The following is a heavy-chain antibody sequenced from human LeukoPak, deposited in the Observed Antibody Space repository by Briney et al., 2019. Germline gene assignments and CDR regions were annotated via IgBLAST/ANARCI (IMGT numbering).Heavy chain of an antibody. CDR3: ARLSSSWGPDAFDI. Sequence: AASVKVSCKASGYTFTGYYIHWVRQAPGQGLEWMGWINPNSGDTRNAQKFQGRVTMTRDTSISTAYMELSRLRSDDTAVYYCARLSSSWGPDAFDIWGQGTMVTVSS. J-gene: IGHJ3*02. CDR2: INPNSGDT. CDR1: GYTFTGYY. V-gene: IGHV1-2*02. D-gene: IGHD6-13*01.